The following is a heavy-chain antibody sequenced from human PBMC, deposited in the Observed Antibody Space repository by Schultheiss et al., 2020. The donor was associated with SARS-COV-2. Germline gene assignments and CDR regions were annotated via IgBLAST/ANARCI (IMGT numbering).Heavy chain of an antibody. CDR2: IKSKTDGGTT. CDR1: GFTFSNAW. V-gene: IGHV3-15*01. CDR3: ATLGPAITVTTFGYYYGMDV. D-gene: IGHD4-11*01. J-gene: IGHJ6*02. Sequence: GGSLRLSCAASGFTFSNAWMSWVRQAPGKGLEWVGRIKSKTDGGTTDYAAPVKGRFTISRDNSKNTLYLQMNSLRAEDTAVYYCATLGPAITVTTFGYYYGMDVWGQGTTVTVSS.